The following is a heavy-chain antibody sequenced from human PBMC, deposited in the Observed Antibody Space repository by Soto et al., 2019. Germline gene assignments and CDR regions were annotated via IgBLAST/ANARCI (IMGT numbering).Heavy chain of an antibody. CDR2: ISYDGSNE. CDR1: GFTFSNYG. CDR3: AKDTDFRDSSGYYVFDY. V-gene: IGHV3-30*18. J-gene: IGHJ4*02. D-gene: IGHD3-22*01. Sequence: QVHLVESGGGVVQPGRSLRLSCEASGFTFSNYGTHWVRQAPGEGLEWVAHISYDGSNEHYTDSVKGRFTISRDNSKNMVFLHMNSLRPEDTAVYHCAKDTDFRDSSGYYVFDYWGPGTQVTVSS.